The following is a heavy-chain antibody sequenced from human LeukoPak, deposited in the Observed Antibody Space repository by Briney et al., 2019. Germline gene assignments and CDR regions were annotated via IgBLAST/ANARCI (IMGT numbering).Heavy chain of an antibody. CDR3: AKVLGSNTCPTCAFDI. CDR1: GFTFSSYD. D-gene: IGHD2-2*01. V-gene: IGHV3-13*01. Sequence: GGSLRLSCAASGFTFSSYDMHWVRQATGKGLEWVSAIGTAGDAYYPGSVKGRFTISRENAKNSLYLQMNSLRAGDTAVYYCAKVLGSNTCPTCAFDIWGQGTMVTVSS. J-gene: IGHJ3*02. CDR2: IGTAGDA.